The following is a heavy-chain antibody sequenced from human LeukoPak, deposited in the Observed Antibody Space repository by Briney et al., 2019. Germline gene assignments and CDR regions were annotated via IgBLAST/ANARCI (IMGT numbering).Heavy chain of an antibody. CDR2: INAANGNT. V-gene: IGHV1-3*01. J-gene: IGHJ6*02. CDR1: GYTFTSYA. Sequence: GASVKVSCKASGYTFTSYAIHWVRQAPGQRLEWMGWINAANGNTKYSQKFQGRVTFTRDTSASTAYMELSSLTSEDTAVYYCARDRPLNYYYGMDVWGQGTTVTVSS. CDR3: ARDRPLNYYYGMDV.